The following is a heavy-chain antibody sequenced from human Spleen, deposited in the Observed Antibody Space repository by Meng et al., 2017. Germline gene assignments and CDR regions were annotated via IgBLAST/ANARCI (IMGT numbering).Heavy chain of an antibody. V-gene: IGHV1-18*01. D-gene: IGHD3-22*01. Sequence: ASVKVSCKASGYSFTSYGISWVRQDPGQGLEGRGWISAYNGHTNYAQKFQGRVTMTTDTSTTTAYMELRSLRSDDTAVYYCARDDSSGYYYIGSSFNIWGQGTMVTVSS. CDR3: ARDDSSGYYYIGSSFNI. CDR2: ISAYNGHT. J-gene: IGHJ3*02. CDR1: GYSFTSYG.